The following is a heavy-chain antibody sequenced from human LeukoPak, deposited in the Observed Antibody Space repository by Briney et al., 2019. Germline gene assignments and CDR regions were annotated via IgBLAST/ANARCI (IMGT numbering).Heavy chain of an antibody. CDR2: INHSGGT. CDR3: ARVALKSYRFDP. D-gene: IGHD2-2*02. J-gene: IGHJ5*02. CDR1: GGSFNGYY. V-gene: IGHV4-34*01. Sequence: NSSETLSLTCAVYGGSFNGYYWSWIRQPPGKGLEWIGEINHSGGTNYNPSLKSRITISVDTSKNQFSLRLSSVTAADTSVYYCARVALKSYRFDPWGQGTLVTVSS.